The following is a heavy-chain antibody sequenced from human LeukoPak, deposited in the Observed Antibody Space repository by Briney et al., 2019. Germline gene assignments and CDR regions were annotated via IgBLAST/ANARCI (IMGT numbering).Heavy chain of an antibody. Sequence: PSETLSLTCTVSGYSISSGYYWGWIRQPPGQGLEWIGSIYHSGSTYYNPSLKSRVTISVDTSKNQFSLKLSSVTAADTAVYYCASAVVTPGFDSWGQGTLVTVSS. V-gene: IGHV4-38-2*02. CDR3: ASAVVTPGFDS. D-gene: IGHD4-23*01. CDR1: GYSISSGYY. CDR2: IYHSGST. J-gene: IGHJ4*02.